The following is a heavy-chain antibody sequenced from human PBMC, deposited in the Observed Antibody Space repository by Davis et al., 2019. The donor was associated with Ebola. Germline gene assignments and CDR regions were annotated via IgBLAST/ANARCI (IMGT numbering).Heavy chain of an antibody. D-gene: IGHD2-2*01. CDR2: ITGSADLT. J-gene: IGHJ6*02. CDR1: GFIFSNYA. CDR3: AREEVVPAAIWGNYYYYGMDV. Sequence: GESLKISCAASGFIFSNYAMSGVRQAPGKGLEWVSTITGSADLTHYADSVKGRFTVSRDNPKNTLYLQMNSLRAEDTAVYYCAREEVVPAAIWGNYYYYGMDVWGQGTTVTVSS. V-gene: IGHV3-23*01.